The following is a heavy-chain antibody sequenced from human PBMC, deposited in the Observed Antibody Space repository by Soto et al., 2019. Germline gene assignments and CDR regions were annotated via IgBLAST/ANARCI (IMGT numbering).Heavy chain of an antibody. J-gene: IGHJ5*02. Sequence: GESLKISCKGSGYSFTSYWIGWVRQMPGKGLEWMGIIYPGDSDTRYSPSFQGHVTISADKSISTAYLQMNSLRAEDTAVYYCARGLYYYDSSGYYSPWGQGTLVTVSS. CDR3: ARGLYYYDSSGYYSP. V-gene: IGHV5-51*01. CDR1: GYSFTSYW. CDR2: IYPGDSDT. D-gene: IGHD3-22*01.